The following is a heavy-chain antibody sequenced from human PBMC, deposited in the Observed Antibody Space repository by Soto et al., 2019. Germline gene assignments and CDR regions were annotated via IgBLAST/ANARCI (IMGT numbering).Heavy chain of an antibody. J-gene: IGHJ4*02. CDR3: VTEEKSSTSCNTGCSFAY. CDR2: IYSGGST. CDR1: GFAVSSNN. D-gene: IGHD2-2*02. V-gene: IGHV3-53*01. Sequence: GGSLRLSCAASGFAVSSNNMNWVRQAPGKGLEWVSLIYSGGSTYYANSVKGRFTISRDSSKNTLYLQMNSLGAEDTSVYYCVTEEKSSTSCNTGCSFAYWGQGPRVTVSS.